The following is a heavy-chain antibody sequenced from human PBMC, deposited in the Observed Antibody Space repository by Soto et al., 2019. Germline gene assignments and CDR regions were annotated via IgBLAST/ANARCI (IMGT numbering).Heavy chain of an antibody. V-gene: IGHV1-69*02. J-gene: IGHJ6*03. CDR2: IIPILGIA. CDR3: ARGGYSGYDFYYYYYMDV. Sequence: QVQLVQSGAEVKKPGSSVKVSCKASGGTFSSYTISWVRQAPGQGLEWMGRIIPILGIANYAQKFQGRVTITADKSTSTAYMELSSLRSEDTAVYYCARGGYSGYDFYYYYYMDVWDKGTTVTVSS. CDR1: GGTFSSYT. D-gene: IGHD5-12*01.